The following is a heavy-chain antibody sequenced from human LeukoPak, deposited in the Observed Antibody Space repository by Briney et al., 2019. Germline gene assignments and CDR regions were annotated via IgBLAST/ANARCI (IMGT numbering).Heavy chain of an antibody. CDR2: ISGSDGST. J-gene: IGHJ4*02. V-gene: IGHV3-23*01. CDR3: AREPSYTSSWYTSCDY. CDR1: GFTFSSYG. Sequence: GGSLRLSCAASGFTFSSYGMNWVRQAPGKGLEWVSGISGSDGSTYSADSVKGRFTISRDNSKNTLYLQMNSLRAEDTAVYYCAREPSYTSSWYTSCDYWGQGTLVTVSS. D-gene: IGHD6-13*01.